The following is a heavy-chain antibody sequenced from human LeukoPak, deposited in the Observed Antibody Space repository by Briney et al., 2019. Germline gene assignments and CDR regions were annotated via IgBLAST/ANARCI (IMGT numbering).Heavy chain of an antibody. V-gene: IGHV3-74*01. Sequence: GGSLRLSCAASGNYWIHWVRQVPGKGLVWVSHINSDGSWTSYADSVKGRFTISKDNAKNTVYLQINSLRAEDTAVYYCAKDRSLGYWGQGTLVTVSS. CDR1: GNYW. CDR3: AKDRSLGY. CDR2: INSDGSWT. J-gene: IGHJ4*02.